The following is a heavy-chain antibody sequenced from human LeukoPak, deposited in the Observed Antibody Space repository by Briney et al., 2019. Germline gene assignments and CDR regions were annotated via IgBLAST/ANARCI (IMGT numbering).Heavy chain of an antibody. CDR3: ATRFGLGSSSFDH. D-gene: IGHD3-10*01. CDR2: MYPGDSDT. J-gene: IGHJ4*02. Sequence: GESLKITCKGSGYSFTTYWIGWVRQMPGKGLEWMGIMYPGDSDTRYSPSFEGQVTISADKSTSTAYLQWSSLKASDTAMYYCATRFGLGSSSFDHWGQGTLVTVSS. V-gene: IGHV5-51*01. CDR1: GYSFTTYW.